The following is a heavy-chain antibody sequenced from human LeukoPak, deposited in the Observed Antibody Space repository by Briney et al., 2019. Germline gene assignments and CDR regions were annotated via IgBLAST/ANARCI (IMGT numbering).Heavy chain of an antibody. D-gene: IGHD4-11*01. CDR2: INPNSGGT. Sequence: ASVKVSCKASGYTFTGYYMHWVRQAPGQGLEWIGWINPNSGGTNYAQKFQGRVTMTRDTYISTAYMELSRLRSDDTAVYYCARVAGTLFNYHFDYWGQGTLVTVSS. CDR1: GYTFTGYY. CDR3: ARVAGTLFNYHFDY. V-gene: IGHV1-2*02. J-gene: IGHJ4*02.